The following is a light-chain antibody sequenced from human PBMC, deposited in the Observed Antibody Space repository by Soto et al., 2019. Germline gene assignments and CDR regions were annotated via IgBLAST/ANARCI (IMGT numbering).Light chain of an antibody. CDR1: QSIRSY. Sequence: DIQMTQSPSSLSASVGDRVTITCRASQSIRSYLNWYQQKPGKAPKLLIYAAFSLQSGVPSRFSGSVSGTDFTLTISSLQPEDFATYYCQQSYSTPWTFGQGTKVEIK. V-gene: IGKV1-39*01. J-gene: IGKJ1*01. CDR2: AAF. CDR3: QQSYSTPWT.